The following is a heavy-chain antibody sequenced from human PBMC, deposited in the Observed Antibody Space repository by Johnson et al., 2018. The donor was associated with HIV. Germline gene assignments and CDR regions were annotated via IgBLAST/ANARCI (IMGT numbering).Heavy chain of an antibody. J-gene: IGHJ3*02. CDR3: TTGLYWNDAFDI. CDR2: VKSKTDGGTT. V-gene: IGHV3-15*01. Sequence: VQLVESGGGLVQPGGSLRLSCAASGFTFSSYWMSWVRQAPGKGLEWVGRVKSKTDGGTTDYAAPVKGRFTISRDASKNTLYLQMSSLKTEDTAVYYCTTGLYWNDAFDIWGQGTMVTVSS. D-gene: IGHD1-1*01. CDR1: GFTFSSYW.